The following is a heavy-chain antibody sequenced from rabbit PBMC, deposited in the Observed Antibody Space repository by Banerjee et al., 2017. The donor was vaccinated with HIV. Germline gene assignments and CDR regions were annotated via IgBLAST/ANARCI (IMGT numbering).Heavy chain of an antibody. CDR3: ARGVYYAAGVSAYPYGTYFNL. CDR2: IYGGSSGST. J-gene: IGHJ4*01. Sequence: QSLEESGGDLVKPEGSLTLTCTASGFTLSDYWMCWVRQAPGKGLEWIACIYGGSSGSTYYASWAKGRFTISKTSSTTVTLQMTSLTAADTATYFCARGVYYAAGVSAYPYGTYFNLWGPGTLVTVS. D-gene: IGHD6-1*01. CDR1: GFTLSDYW. V-gene: IGHV1S40*01.